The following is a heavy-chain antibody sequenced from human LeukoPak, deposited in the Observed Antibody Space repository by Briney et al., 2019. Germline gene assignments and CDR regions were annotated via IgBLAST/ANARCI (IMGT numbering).Heavy chain of an antibody. V-gene: IGHV1-2*02. CDR2: INPNSGGT. J-gene: IGHJ4*02. Sequence: ASVKVSCKASGYTFTGYYMHWVRQAPGQGLEWMGWINPNSGGTNYAQKFRGRVSMTRDTSISTAYMELSSLRSDDTAVYYCYYRVSSGYLTWGQGTLVAVSS. CDR1: GYTFTGYY. D-gene: IGHD3-22*01. CDR3: YYRVSSGYLT.